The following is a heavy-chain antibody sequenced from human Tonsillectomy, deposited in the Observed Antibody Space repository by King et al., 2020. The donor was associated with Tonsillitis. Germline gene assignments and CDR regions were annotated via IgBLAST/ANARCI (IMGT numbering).Heavy chain of an antibody. CDR3: TRLDSFPAVAAFDI. D-gene: IGHD6-19*01. Sequence: QLVQSGGGLVQPGGSLKLSCAASGFTFSGSNIHWVRQASGKGLEWIGRILSKGNSYATAYAGSVKGRFTISRDDSKNMAYLQMNSLKTEDTAVYYCTRLDSFPAVAAFDIWGQGTMVTVSS. V-gene: IGHV3-73*01. CDR1: GFTFSGSN. CDR2: ILSKGNSYAT. J-gene: IGHJ3*02.